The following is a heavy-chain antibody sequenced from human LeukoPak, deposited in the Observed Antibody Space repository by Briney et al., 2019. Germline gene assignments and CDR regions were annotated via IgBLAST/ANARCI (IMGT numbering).Heavy chain of an antibody. D-gene: IGHD3-22*01. CDR2: INHSGST. CDR3: ASTYDRSGYSLGWFDP. V-gene: IGHV4-34*01. J-gene: IGHJ5*02. Sequence: SETLSLTCAVYGGSFSGYYWSWIRQPPGKGLEWIGEINHSGSTNYNPSLKSRVTISVDTSKNQFSLKLSSVTAAHSAVYYCASTYDRSGYSLGWFDPWGQGTLVTVSS. CDR1: GGSFSGYY.